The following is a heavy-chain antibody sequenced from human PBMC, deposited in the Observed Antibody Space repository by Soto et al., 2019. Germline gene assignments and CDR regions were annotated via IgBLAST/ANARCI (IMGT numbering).Heavy chain of an antibody. D-gene: IGHD1-26*01. J-gene: IGHJ4*02. V-gene: IGHV3-23*01. CDR1: GFTFSSYA. Sequence: RLSCAASGFTFSSYAMSWVRQAPGKGLEWVSAISGSGGSTYYADSVKGRFTISRDNSKNTLYLQMNSLRAEDTAVYYCAKDSQWELLHAFDYWGQGTLVTVSS. CDR3: AKDSQWELLHAFDY. CDR2: ISGSGGST.